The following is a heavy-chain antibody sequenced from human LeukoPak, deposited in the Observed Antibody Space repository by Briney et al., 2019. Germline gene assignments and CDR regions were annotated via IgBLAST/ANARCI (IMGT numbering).Heavy chain of an antibody. CDR3: ARDNSVRDEAWWFNP. D-gene: IGHD5-24*01. CDR2: IIPIFGTA. Sequence: GASVKVSCKASGGTFSSYAISWVRQAPGQGLEWMGGIIPIFGTANYAQKFQGRVTLTRDMSTSTDYLELSNLRSEDTAVYYCARDNSVRDEAWWFNPWGQGTLVTVSS. CDR1: GGTFSSYA. J-gene: IGHJ5*02. V-gene: IGHV1-69*05.